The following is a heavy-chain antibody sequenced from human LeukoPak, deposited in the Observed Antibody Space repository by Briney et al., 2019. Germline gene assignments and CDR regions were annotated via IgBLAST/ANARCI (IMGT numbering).Heavy chain of an antibody. Sequence: SVKVSCKPSRYTFTRYVINWVGQATGQGREGMGWMNPTSGNTDYAHKLQDRVTLTSNTSIRTAYMELSSLKYDGPAVYYFARVRMVRGVTGWFDPWGQRTVVSVSS. J-gene: IGHJ5*02. CDR1: RYTFTRYV. D-gene: IGHD3-10*01. CDR3: ARVRMVRGVTGWFDP. V-gene: IGHV1-8*01. CDR2: MNPTSGNT.